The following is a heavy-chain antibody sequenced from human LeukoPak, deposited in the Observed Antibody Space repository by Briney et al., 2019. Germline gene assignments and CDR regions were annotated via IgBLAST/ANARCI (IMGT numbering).Heavy chain of an antibody. CDR2: INHSGST. D-gene: IGHD6-13*01. CDR1: GGSFSGYY. V-gene: IGHV4-34*01. J-gene: IGHJ4*02. Sequence: SETLSLTCAVYGGSFSGYYWSWIRQPPGKGLEWIGEINHSGSTNYNPSLKSRVTISVDTSKNQFSLKLSSVTAADTGVYYCARHDRYHSTRYSSSWPFDYWGQGTLVTVSS. CDR3: ARHDRYHSTRYSSSWPFDY.